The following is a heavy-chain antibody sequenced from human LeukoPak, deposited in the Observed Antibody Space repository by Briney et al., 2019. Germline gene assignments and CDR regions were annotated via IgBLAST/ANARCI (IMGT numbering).Heavy chain of an antibody. Sequence: ASVKVSCKASGYTFTSYGISWVRQAPGQGLEWMGWISAYNDNTNYAQKLQGRVTMTTDTSTSTAYMELRSLRSDDTAVYYCARGPPTILYSNWFDPWGQGTLVTVSS. V-gene: IGHV1-18*01. J-gene: IGHJ5*02. CDR2: ISAYNDNT. CDR1: GYTFTSYG. D-gene: IGHD2-8*01. CDR3: ARGPPTILYSNWFDP.